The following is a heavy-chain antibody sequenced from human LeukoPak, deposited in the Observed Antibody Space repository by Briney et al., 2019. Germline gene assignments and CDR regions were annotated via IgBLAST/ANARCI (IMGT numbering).Heavy chain of an antibody. CDR1: GFTFSSYG. CDR3: AKDTPLCYFDY. CDR2: IRNDGSII. V-gene: IGHV3-30*02. D-gene: IGHD3-16*01. J-gene: IGHJ4*02. Sequence: GGSLRLSCAASGFTFSSYGMHWIRQAPGKGPEWVAFIRNDGSIIYNADSVKGRFTISRDNSKNTLCLQMNSLRADDTAVYYCAKDTPLCYFDYWGQGTLVTVSS.